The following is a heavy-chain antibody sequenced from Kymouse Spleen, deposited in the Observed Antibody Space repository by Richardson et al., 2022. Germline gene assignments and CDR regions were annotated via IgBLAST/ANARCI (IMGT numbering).Heavy chain of an antibody. CDR3: ARGWADTAMVTGSFDY. V-gene: IGHV3-13*01. D-gene: IGHD5-18,IGHD5-18*01. J-gene: IGHJ4*02. CDR1: GFTFSSYD. Sequence: EVQLVESGGGLVQPGGSLRLSCAASGFTFSSYDMHWVRQATGKGLEWVSAIGTAGDTYYPGSVKGRFTISRENAKNSLYLQMNSLRAGDTAVYYCARGWADTAMVTGSFDYWGQGTLVTVSS. CDR2: IGTAGDT.